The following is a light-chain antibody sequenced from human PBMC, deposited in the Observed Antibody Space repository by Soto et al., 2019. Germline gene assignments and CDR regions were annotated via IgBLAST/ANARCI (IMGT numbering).Light chain of an antibody. CDR2: DVS. V-gene: IGLV2-11*01. J-gene: IGLJ3*02. Sequence: QSALTQPRSVSGSPGQSVTISCTGTSSDVGGYNYVSWYQQHPGNAPKLMIYDVSKRPSGVPDRFSGSKSGNTASLTISGLQAEDEADYYCCSYAGSNTWLFGGGTKLTVL. CDR3: CSYAGSNTWL. CDR1: SSDVGGYNY.